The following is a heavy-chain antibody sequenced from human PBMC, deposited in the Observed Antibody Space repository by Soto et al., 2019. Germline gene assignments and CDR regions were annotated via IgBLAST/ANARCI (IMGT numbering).Heavy chain of an antibody. CDR3: ARRYGVAFDI. J-gene: IGHJ3*02. CDR2: IYYSGST. D-gene: IGHD3-10*01. Sequence: QVQLQEAGPGLVKPSETLSLTCTVSGGSISSYYWSWIRQPPGKGLEWIGYIYYSGSTNYNPSLKSRVTISVDTPKNQFSLKLSSVTAPDTAVYYCARRYGVAFDIWGQGTMVTVSS. CDR1: GGSISSYY. V-gene: IGHV4-59*08.